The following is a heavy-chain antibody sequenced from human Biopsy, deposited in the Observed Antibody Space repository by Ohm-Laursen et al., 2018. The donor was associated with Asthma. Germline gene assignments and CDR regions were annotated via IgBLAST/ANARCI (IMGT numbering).Heavy chain of an antibody. CDR1: GYPFTDYY. D-gene: IGHD3-16*01. CDR3: ARIKIRIGAGTDRYFDL. CDR2: IDPNSGGT. J-gene: IGHJ2*01. V-gene: IGHV1-2*06. Sequence: GASVKVSCKASGYPFTDYYVHWVRQAPGQGLEWMGRIDPNSGGTNYAQKFLGRVTMTRDTSVNTAFMALSRLTSDDTAVYYCARIKIRIGAGTDRYFDLWGRGTLVTVSS.